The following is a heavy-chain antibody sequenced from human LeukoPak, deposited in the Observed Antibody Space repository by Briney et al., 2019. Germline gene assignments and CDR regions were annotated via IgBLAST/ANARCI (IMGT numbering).Heavy chain of an antibody. V-gene: IGHV4-4*07. J-gene: IGHJ6*03. CDR2: IYTSGST. D-gene: IGHD2-2*02. CDR3: ARDQYCSSTSCYTGGFTSYYYYYMDV. CDR1: GGSISSYY. Sequence: SETLSLTCTVSGGSISSYYWSWIRQPAGKGLEWIGRIYTSGSTNYNPSLKSRITMSVDTSKNQFSLKLSSVTAADTAVYYCARDQYCSSTSCYTGGFTSYYYYYMDVWGKGTTVTVSS.